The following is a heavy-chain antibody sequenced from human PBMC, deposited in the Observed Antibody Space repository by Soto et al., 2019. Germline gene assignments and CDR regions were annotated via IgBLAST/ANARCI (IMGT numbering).Heavy chain of an antibody. J-gene: IGHJ3*02. Sequence: GASVKVSCQASGGTFSSYAISWVRQAPGQGLKWMGGIITIFDTANYAQKYQGRVTITADESTSTAYMELSSLRSEDTAVYYCARDLGDIVVVPAAPVGDAFDIWGQGTMVTVSS. CDR2: IITIFDTA. CDR1: GGTFSSYA. CDR3: ARDLGDIVVVPAAPVGDAFDI. V-gene: IGHV1-69*13. D-gene: IGHD2-2*01.